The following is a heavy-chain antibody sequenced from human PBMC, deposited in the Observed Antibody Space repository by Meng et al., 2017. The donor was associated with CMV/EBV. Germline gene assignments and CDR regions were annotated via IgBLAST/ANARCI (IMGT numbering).Heavy chain of an antibody. J-gene: IGHJ4*02. D-gene: IGHD3-16*01. CDR1: GFTFSSYW. CDR2: IKQDGSEK. CDR3: ARDRIGSIDY. V-gene: IGHV3-7*01. Sequence: ETLSLTCAASGFTFSSYWMSWVRQAPGKGLEWVANIKQDGSEKYYVDSVKGRFTISRDNAKNSLYLQMNSLRAEDTAVYYCARDRIGSIDYWGQGTLVTVSS.